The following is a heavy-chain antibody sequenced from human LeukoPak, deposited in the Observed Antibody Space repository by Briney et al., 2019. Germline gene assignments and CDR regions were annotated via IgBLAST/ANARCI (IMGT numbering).Heavy chain of an antibody. Sequence: PGGSLRLSCAASGFTFDDYAMHWVRQAPGKGLEWVSGISWNSGSIGYADSVKGRFTISRDNAKNSLYLQMNSLRAEDTALYYCAKELGSGYYMAPNYYYGMDVWGQGTTDTVSS. V-gene: IGHV3-9*01. CDR3: AKELGSGYYMAPNYYYGMDV. CDR2: ISWNSGSI. D-gene: IGHD3-3*01. CDR1: GFTFDDYA. J-gene: IGHJ6*02.